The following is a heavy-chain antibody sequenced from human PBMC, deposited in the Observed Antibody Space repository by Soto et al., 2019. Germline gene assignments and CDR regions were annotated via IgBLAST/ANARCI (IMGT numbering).Heavy chain of an antibody. CDR3: ARSIRWAGDY. CDR2: INAGNGNT. J-gene: IGHJ4*02. D-gene: IGHD1-26*01. V-gene: IGHV1-3*01. CDR1: GYTFTSYA. Sequence: QVQLVQSGAEVKKPGASVKVSCKASGYTFTSYAMHWVRQAPGQRLEWMGWINAGNGNTKYSQKFQGRVTITSDTSESTAYMELSSLRAEDTAVYYCARSIRWAGDYWGQGTLVTVSS.